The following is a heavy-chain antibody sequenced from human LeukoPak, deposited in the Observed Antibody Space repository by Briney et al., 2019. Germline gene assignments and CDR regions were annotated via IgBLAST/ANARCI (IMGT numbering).Heavy chain of an antibody. CDR3: ARDLWELLGDYYGMDV. CDR2: ISYDGSNK. D-gene: IGHD1-26*01. CDR1: GFTFSSYA. J-gene: IGHJ6*02. V-gene: IGHV3-30-3*01. Sequence: QPGRSLRLSCAASGFTFSSYAMHWVRQAPGKGLEWVAAISYDGSNKYYADSVKGRFTISRDNSKNTLYLQMNSLRAEDTAVYYCARDLWELLGDYYGMDVWGQGTTVTVSS.